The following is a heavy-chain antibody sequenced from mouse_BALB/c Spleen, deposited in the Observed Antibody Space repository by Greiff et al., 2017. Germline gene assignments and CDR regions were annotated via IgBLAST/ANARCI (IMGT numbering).Heavy chain of an antibody. D-gene: IGHD2-14*01. CDR2: IAPGSGST. CDR3: ARGDRYDGFAY. V-gene: IGHV1S41*01. CDR1: GYTFTSYW. J-gene: IGHJ3*01. Sequence: DLVKPGASVTLSCKASGYTFTSYWIHWIKQRPGQGLEWIGRIAPGSGSTDYNEMFKGKATLTVDTSSSTAYIQLSSLSSEDSAVYFCARGDRYDGFAYWGQGTLVTVSA.